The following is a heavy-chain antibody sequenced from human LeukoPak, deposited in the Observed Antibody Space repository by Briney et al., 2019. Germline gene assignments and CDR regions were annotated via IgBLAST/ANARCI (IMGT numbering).Heavy chain of an antibody. CDR2: ISSSSSTI. J-gene: IGHJ4*02. D-gene: IGHD4-23*01. CDR1: GFTFSSYS. CDR3: ARDVYPAVVTYFDF. Sequence: PGGSLRLSCAASGFTFSSYSMNWVRQAPGKGLEWVSYISSSSSTIYYADSVKGRFTISRDNAKNSLYLQMNSLRAEDTAVYYCARDVYPAVVTYFDFWGQGTLVTVSS. V-gene: IGHV3-48*01.